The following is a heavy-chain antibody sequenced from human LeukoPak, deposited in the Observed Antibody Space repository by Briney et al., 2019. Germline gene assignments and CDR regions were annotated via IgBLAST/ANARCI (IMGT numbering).Heavy chain of an antibody. Sequence: QTGGSLILSCAASGFTFSNYGMHWVRQAPGKGLEWVAVISYDGSNKYYADSVKGRFTISRDKSKNTLYLQMNSLRAEDTAMYYCAKVKDDGYLKNYFDYWGQGTLVTVSS. CDR3: AKVKDDGYLKNYFDY. CDR2: ISYDGSNK. V-gene: IGHV3-30*18. D-gene: IGHD3-16*02. J-gene: IGHJ4*02. CDR1: GFTFSNYG.